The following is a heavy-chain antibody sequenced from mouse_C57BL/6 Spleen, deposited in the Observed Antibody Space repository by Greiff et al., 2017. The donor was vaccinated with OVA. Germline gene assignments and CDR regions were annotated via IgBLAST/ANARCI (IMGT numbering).Heavy chain of an antibody. Sequence: EVQLQQSGPGLVKPSQSLSLTCSVTGYSITSGYYWNWIRQFPGNKLEWMGYISYDGSNNYNPSLKNRISITRDTSKNQFFLKLNSVTTEDTATYYCASWDYWGQGTLVTVSA. D-gene: IGHD4-1*01. CDR3: ASWDY. J-gene: IGHJ3*01. CDR1: GYSITSGYY. CDR2: ISYDGSN. V-gene: IGHV3-6*01.